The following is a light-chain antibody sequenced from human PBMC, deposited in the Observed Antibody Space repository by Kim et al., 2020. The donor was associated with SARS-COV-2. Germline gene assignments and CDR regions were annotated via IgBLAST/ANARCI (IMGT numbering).Light chain of an antibody. J-gene: IGLJ2*01. Sequence: VSPGQTARITFSGIKLGDKHVSWYQQQAGQSPVLVIYRDGKRPSGIPERFSGSNSGNTATLTISGTQTMDEADYYCQAWDSGTVVFGGGTQLTVL. CDR1: KLGDKH. V-gene: IGLV3-1*01. CDR2: RDG. CDR3: QAWDSGTVV.